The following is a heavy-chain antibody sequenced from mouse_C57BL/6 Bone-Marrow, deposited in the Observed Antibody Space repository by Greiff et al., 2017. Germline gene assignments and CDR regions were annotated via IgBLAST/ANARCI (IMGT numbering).Heavy chain of an antibody. D-gene: IGHD2-3*01. V-gene: IGHV14-4*01. Sequence: EVMLVESGAELVRPGASVKLSCTASGFNIKDDYMHWVKQRPEQGLEWIGWIDPENGDTEYASKFQGKATITADTSSNTAYLQLSSLTSEDTAVYYCTRLYDGYFYAMDYWGQGTSVTVSS. CDR3: TRLYDGYFYAMDY. CDR2: IDPENGDT. J-gene: IGHJ4*01. CDR1: GFNIKDDY.